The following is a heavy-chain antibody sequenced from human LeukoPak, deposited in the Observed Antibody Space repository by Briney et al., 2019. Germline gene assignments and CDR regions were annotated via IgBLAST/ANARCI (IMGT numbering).Heavy chain of an antibody. Sequence: GRSLRLSCTASGFTFGDYVMNWVRQAPGKGLEWLGFIRSKVYGGTTEYAASVKGRLTISRDDPKSIAYLQVSSLKTEDTAVYYCTRAGLEWFYYYYMDVWGKGTTVTVSS. D-gene: IGHD3-3*01. J-gene: IGHJ6*03. CDR2: IRSKVYGGTT. CDR1: GFTFGDYV. CDR3: TRAGLEWFYYYYMDV. V-gene: IGHV3-49*04.